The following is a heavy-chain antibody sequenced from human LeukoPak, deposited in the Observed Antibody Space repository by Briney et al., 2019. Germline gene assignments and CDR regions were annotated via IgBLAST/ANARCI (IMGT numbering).Heavy chain of an antibody. V-gene: IGHV3-7*01. Sequence: GGSLRLSCAASGFTFSSYWMSWVRQAPGKGLEWVANIKQDGSEKYYVDSVKGRFAISRDNSKNTLYLQMSSLRAEDTAVYYCTRDNVGSGAFDIWGQGTMVTVSS. CDR2: IKQDGSEK. CDR1: GFTFSSYW. J-gene: IGHJ3*02. CDR3: TRDNVGSGAFDI. D-gene: IGHD3-10*01.